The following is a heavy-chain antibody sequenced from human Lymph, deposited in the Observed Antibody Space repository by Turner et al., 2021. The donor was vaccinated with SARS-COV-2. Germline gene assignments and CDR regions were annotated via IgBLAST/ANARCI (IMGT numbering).Heavy chain of an antibody. D-gene: IGHD3-3*01. Sequence: EVQLVESGGGLIQPGGSLRLSCAASGFTVSSNYMSWVRQAPGKVLEWVSIIYSGGSTYYADSVKGRLTISRDNSKNTLYLQMNSLRAEDTAVYYCARDLMEVGGMDVWGQGTTVTVSS. V-gene: IGHV3-53*01. CDR2: IYSGGST. CDR1: GFTVSSNY. CDR3: ARDLMEVGGMDV. J-gene: IGHJ6*02.